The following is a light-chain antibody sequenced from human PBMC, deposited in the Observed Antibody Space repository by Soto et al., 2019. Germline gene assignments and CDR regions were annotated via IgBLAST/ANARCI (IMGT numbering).Light chain of an antibody. CDR3: MQGTYWPRLT. Sequence: DVVMTQSPLSLPVTLGQPASISCRSSQSLVYSDGNTYLNWFLQRPGQSPRRLIYKVSNRDSGVPDRFSGSGSGTDFTLKISRVEAEDVGVYYCMQGTYWPRLTFGGGTKVEIK. J-gene: IGKJ4*01. CDR1: QSLVYSDGNTY. V-gene: IGKV2-30*01. CDR2: KVS.